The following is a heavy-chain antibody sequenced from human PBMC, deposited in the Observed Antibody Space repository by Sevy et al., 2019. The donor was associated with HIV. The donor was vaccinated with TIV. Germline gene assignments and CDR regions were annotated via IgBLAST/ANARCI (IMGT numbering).Heavy chain of an antibody. CDR2: INPNSGGT. J-gene: IGHJ6*02. CDR1: GYTFTGYY. V-gene: IGHV1-2*02. Sequence: ASVKVSCKASGYTFTGYYMHWVRQAPGQGLEWMGWINPNSGGTNYAQKFQGRVTMNRATSISTAYMELSRLRSDDTAVYYCARGDCSSTSCYGSYYYYGMDVWGQGTTVTVSS. D-gene: IGHD2-2*01. CDR3: ARGDCSSTSCYGSYYYYGMDV.